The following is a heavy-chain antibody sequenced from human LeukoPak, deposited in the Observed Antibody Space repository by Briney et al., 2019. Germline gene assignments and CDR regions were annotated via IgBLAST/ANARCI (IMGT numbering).Heavy chain of an antibody. D-gene: IGHD3-22*01. CDR1: GYSFRNYG. Sequence: ASVKVSCKASGYSFRNYGMHWVRQAPGQRLEGRGWINPTKEKTKYSEKFQGRVTISRDTGASTVYMELSSVRSEDTAVYYCARDHRTESDGYYFVNELWYFDLWGRGTLVTVSS. CDR2: INPTKEKT. V-gene: IGHV1-3*01. CDR3: ARDHRTESDGYYFVNELWYFDL. J-gene: IGHJ2*01.